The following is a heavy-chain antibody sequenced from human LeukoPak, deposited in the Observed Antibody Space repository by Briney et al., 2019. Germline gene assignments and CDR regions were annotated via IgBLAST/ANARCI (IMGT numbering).Heavy chain of an antibody. J-gene: IGHJ4*02. CDR3: AKDMRMASFEH. CDR2: IGGSGDRT. CDR1: GFTFSIYG. Sequence: GGSLRLSCAASGFTFSIYGMNWVRQSPGKGLEWVSGIGGSGDRTYYADSVKGRFSISRDNSKNTLYLRINSLRVEDTAVYYCAKDMRMASFEHWGRGTQVTVSS. D-gene: IGHD5-24*01. V-gene: IGHV3-23*01.